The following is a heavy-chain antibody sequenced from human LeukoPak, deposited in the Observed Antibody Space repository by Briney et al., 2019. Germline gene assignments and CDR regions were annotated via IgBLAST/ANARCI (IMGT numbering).Heavy chain of an antibody. D-gene: IGHD2-15*01. CDR2: ITGDGEYT. J-gene: IGHJ4*02. CDR3: AKGTLGFCSGGSCYPLDY. V-gene: IGHV3-23*01. CDR1: GFTFSSYA. Sequence: GGSLRLSCAASGFTFSSYAMAWVRRSPGKGLEWVSCITGDGEYTYHTDSVKGRFTISRDNSKNTLYVQMNNLRAEDTAVYYCAKGTLGFCSGGSCYPLDYWGQGTLVTVSS.